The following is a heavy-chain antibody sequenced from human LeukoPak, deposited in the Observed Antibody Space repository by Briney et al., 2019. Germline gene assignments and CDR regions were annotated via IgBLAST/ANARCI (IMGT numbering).Heavy chain of an antibody. CDR1: GYTFTSYY. CDR2: INPSGGST. Sequence: HGASVKVSCKASGYTFTSYYMHWVRQAPGQGLEWMGIINPSGGSTSYAQKFQGRVTMTRDTSINTAYMELRRLKSDDTAVYYCATSSGYSHTWGAFDYWGQGALVTVSS. V-gene: IGHV1-46*01. J-gene: IGHJ4*02. CDR3: ATSSGYSHTWGAFDY. D-gene: IGHD5-18*01.